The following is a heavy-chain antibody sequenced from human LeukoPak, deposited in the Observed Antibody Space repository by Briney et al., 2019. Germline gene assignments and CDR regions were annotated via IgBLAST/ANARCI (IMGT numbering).Heavy chain of an antibody. Sequence: GGSLRLSCAASGFTFSSYWMSWARQAPGKGLEWVANIKQDGSGKYYVDSVKGRFTISRDNAKNSLYLQMNSLRAEDTAVYYCAKDQVYYYDSSGYYTFDYWGQGTLVTVSS. D-gene: IGHD3-22*01. J-gene: IGHJ4*02. CDR3: AKDQVYYYDSSGYYTFDY. CDR2: IKQDGSGK. V-gene: IGHV3-7*01. CDR1: GFTFSSYW.